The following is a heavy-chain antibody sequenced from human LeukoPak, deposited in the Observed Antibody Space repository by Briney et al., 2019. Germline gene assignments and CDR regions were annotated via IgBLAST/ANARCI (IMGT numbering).Heavy chain of an antibody. Sequence: SETLSLTCAVHGGSFSEYYWSWFRQPPGKGLEWIAGINHGGSTNYNPSLKSRVTISVDKSKNQFSLRLSSVTAADTAVYYCARHQSFLGYSDLDVWGKGTSVTVSS. D-gene: IGHD2/OR15-2a*01. CDR3: ARHQSFLGYSDLDV. CDR1: GGSFSEYY. J-gene: IGHJ6*03. V-gene: IGHV4-34*01. CDR2: INHGGST.